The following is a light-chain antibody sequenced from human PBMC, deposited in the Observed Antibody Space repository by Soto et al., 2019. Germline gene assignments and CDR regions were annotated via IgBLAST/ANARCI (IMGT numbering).Light chain of an antibody. CDR2: DAS. CDR3: QQRSNWPIT. Sequence: ILMTQSPATLSVSPGERATLSCRASHRVNTYLAWYQQRPGQAPRLLIYDASNRATGIPARFSGSGSGTDFTLTISSLEPEDFAVYYCQQRSNWPITFGQGTRLEIK. CDR1: HRVNTY. J-gene: IGKJ5*01. V-gene: IGKV3-11*01.